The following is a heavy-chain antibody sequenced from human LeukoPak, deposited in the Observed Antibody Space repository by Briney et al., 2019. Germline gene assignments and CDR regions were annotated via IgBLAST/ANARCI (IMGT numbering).Heavy chain of an antibody. CDR2: ISSSGSTI. V-gene: IGHV3-48*03. CDR1: GFTFSSYA. CDR3: ARERLGTMVRGVIGY. D-gene: IGHD3-10*01. Sequence: PGGSLRLSCAASGFTFSSYAMNWVRQAPGKGLEWVSYISSSGSTIYYADSVKGRFTISRDNAKNSLYLQMNSLRAEDTAVYYCARERLGTMVRGVIGYWGQGTLVTVSS. J-gene: IGHJ4*02.